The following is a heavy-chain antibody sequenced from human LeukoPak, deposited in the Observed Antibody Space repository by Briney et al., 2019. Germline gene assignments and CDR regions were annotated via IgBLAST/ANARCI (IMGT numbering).Heavy chain of an antibody. D-gene: IGHD3-10*01. Sequence: GGSLRLSCAASGFTFSNAWMSWVRQAPGKGLEWVSAISGSGGSTYYADSVKGRFTISRDNSKNTLYLQMNSLRAEDTAVYYCAKNDGSGSYYTEYYFDYWGQGTLVTVSS. J-gene: IGHJ4*02. CDR3: AKNDGSGSYYTEYYFDY. CDR1: GFTFSNAW. V-gene: IGHV3-23*01. CDR2: ISGSGGST.